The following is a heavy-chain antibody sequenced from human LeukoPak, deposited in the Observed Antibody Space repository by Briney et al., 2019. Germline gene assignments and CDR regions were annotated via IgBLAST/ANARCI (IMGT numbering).Heavy chain of an antibody. V-gene: IGHV1-69*05. Sequence: ASVKVSCKASGGTFSSYAINWVRQAPGQGLKWMGGIVPIFGTANYAQKFQGRVAITTDESTTIAYMELSSLRSEDTAVYYCAGGAAVSGSPFQGDYWGQGTLVTVSS. CDR2: IVPIFGTA. D-gene: IGHD1-20*01. J-gene: IGHJ4*02. CDR3: AGGAAVSGSPFQGDY. CDR1: GGTFSSYA.